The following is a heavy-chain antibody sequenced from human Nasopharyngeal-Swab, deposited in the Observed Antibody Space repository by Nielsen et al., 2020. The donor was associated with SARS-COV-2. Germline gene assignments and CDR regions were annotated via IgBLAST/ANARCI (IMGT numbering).Heavy chain of an antibody. CDR1: GFTFSSYA. J-gene: IGHJ4*02. V-gene: IGHV3-64D*06. D-gene: IGHD6-13*01. Sequence: GESLKISCSASGFTFSSYAMHWVRQAPGKGLEYVSAISSNGGSTYYADSVKGRFTISRDNSKNTLYLQMSSLRAEDTAVYYCVKDALSSSWCFLSPDYFDYWGQGTLVTVSS. CDR2: ISSNGGST. CDR3: VKDALSSSWCFLSPDYFDY.